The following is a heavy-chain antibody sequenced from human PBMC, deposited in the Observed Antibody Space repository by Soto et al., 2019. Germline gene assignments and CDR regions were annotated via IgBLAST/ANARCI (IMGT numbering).Heavy chain of an antibody. D-gene: IGHD4-17*01. Sequence: SETLSLTCAVYGGSFSAYYWSWIRQPPGKRLEWIGYVYYSGTTNYNPSLKSRVTISVDLSKNRFSLRLSSVTTADTALYYCARTTAVPNTLRSRYFFDYWGQGTLVTVSS. J-gene: IGHJ4*02. CDR2: VYYSGTT. V-gene: IGHV4-59*01. CDR1: GGSFSAYY. CDR3: ARTTAVPNTLRSRYFFDY.